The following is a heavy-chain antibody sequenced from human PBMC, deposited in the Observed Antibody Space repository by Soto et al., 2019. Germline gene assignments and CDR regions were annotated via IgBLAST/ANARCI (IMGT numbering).Heavy chain of an antibody. CDR2: IKRDGSER. CDR3: ARDVGDYDYDSSCYNDY. Sequence: GGSLRLSCAASGFTFSSYWMSWVRQAPGKGLEGVANIKRDGSERYYVDSVKGRFTISRDNAKNLLYLQMNSLRAEDTAVYYCARDVGDYDYDSSCYNDYWGQGTLVTVSS. D-gene: IGHD3-22*01. CDR1: GFTFSSYW. V-gene: IGHV3-7*03. J-gene: IGHJ4*02.